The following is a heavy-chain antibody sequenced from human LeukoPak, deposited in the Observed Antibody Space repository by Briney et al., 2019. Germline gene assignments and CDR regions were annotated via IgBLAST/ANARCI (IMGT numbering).Heavy chain of an antibody. V-gene: IGHV3-74*01. CDR2: IKGDGSST. Sequence: GSLRLSCAASGFTFSSYWMHWVRHTPGEGLVWVSRIKGDGSSTSYADSVKGRFTISRDNAKNTLYLQMNSLRAEDTAVYYCARDGYSFGHDFDYWGQGTLVTVSS. J-gene: IGHJ4*02. D-gene: IGHD5-18*01. CDR1: GFTFSSYW. CDR3: ARDGYSFGHDFDY.